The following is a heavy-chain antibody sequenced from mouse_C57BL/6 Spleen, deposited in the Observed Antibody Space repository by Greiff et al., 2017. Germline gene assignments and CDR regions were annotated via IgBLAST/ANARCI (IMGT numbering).Heavy chain of an antibody. Sequence: EVHLVESGAELVKPGASVKLSCTASGFNIKDYYMHWVKQRTEQGLEWIGRIDPEDGETKYAPKFQGKATITADTTSNTAYLQLSSLTAEDTAVYYCARGSTMVKSLFDVWGTGTTVTVSS. V-gene: IGHV14-2*01. CDR1: GFNIKDYY. D-gene: IGHD2-2*01. CDR3: ARGSTMVKSLFDV. CDR2: IDPEDGET. J-gene: IGHJ1*03.